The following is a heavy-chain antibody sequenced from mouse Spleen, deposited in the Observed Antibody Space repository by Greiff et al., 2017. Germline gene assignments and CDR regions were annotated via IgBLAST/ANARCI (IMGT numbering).Heavy chain of an antibody. Sequence: QVQLQQSGPELVKPGASVKLSCKASGYTFTSYDINWVQQRPGQGLEWIGWIYPRDGSTKYNEKFKGKATLTVDTSSSTAYMELHSLTSEDSAVYFCARTYYGSSSPFDYWGQGTTLTVSS. CDR2: IYPRDGST. CDR1: GYTFTSYD. J-gene: IGHJ2*01. V-gene: IGHV1-85*01. CDR3: ARTYYGSSSPFDY. D-gene: IGHD1-1*01.